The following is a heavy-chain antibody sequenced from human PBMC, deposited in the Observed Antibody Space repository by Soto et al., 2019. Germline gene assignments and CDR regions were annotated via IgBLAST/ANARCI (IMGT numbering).Heavy chain of an antibody. CDR1: GFTFSTYW. CDR3: ARDELSSSWYNY. V-gene: IGHV3-7*03. D-gene: IGHD6-13*01. Sequence: EVQLVESGGGLVQPGGSLRLSCAASGFTFSTYWMSWVRQAPGKGLEWVANIKQDGSEKYYVDSVKGRFTISSDNAKNSLYLQMNSLRAENTAVYYCARDELSSSWYNYWGQGTLVTVSS. CDR2: IKQDGSEK. J-gene: IGHJ4*02.